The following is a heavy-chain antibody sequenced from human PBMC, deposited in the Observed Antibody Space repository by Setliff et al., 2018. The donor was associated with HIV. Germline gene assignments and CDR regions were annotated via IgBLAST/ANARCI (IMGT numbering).Heavy chain of an antibody. CDR1: GLTFKDFA. D-gene: IGHD1-1*01. CDR3: ASARIPTGGTSTSLDY. Sequence: PGGSLRLSCVASGLTFKDFAMYWVRQAPGKGLEWVSAISYDGSRIHYADSVKGRFTISRDNSKNTLYLQVNSLRPEDTAVYHCASARIPTGGTSTSLDYWGQGALVTVSS. CDR2: ISYDGSRI. J-gene: IGHJ4*02. V-gene: IGHV3-30*03.